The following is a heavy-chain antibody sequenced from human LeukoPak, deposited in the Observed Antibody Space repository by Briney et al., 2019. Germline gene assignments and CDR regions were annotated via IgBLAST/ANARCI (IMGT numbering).Heavy chain of an antibody. J-gene: IGHJ4*02. CDR3: ARALNWTPRV. D-gene: IGHD1-1*01. CDR2: IYYSGST. CDR1: GFTVSSNY. V-gene: IGHV4-39*01. Sequence: PGGSLRLSCAASGFTVSSNYMSWIRQPPGKGLEWIGSIYYSGSTYYNPSLKSRVTISVDTSKNQFSLKLSSVTAADTAVYYCARALNWTPRVWGQGTLVTVSS.